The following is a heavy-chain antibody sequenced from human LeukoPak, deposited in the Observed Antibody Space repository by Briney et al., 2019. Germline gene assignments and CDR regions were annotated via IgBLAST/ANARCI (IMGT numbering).Heavy chain of an antibody. CDR2: ISSSDSTI. D-gene: IGHD1-26*01. J-gene: IGHJ4*02. Sequence: GGSLRLSCAASGFTFSDYYMSWIRQAPGKGLEWVSYISSSDSTIYYADSVKGRFTISRDNAKNSLYLQMNSLRAEDTAVYYYARVTWELLPDYWGQGTLVTVSS. V-gene: IGHV3-11*01. CDR3: ARVTWELLPDY. CDR1: GFTFSDYY.